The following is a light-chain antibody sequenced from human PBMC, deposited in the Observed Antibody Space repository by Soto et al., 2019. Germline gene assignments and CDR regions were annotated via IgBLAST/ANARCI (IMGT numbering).Light chain of an antibody. Sequence: DIQLTQSPSTLSASVGDRVTITCRASQRIDRYLAWYQQKPGKAPKLLVYDASTLEGGVPSRFSGSGSAKEFILTISSLQPDDFATYYCQQYKDDAWTFGQGTKV. CDR1: QRIDRY. V-gene: IGKV1-5*01. CDR3: QQYKDDAWT. J-gene: IGKJ1*01. CDR2: DAS.